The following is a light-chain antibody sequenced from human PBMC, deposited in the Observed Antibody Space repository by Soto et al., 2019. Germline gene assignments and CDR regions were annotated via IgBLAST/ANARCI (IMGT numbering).Light chain of an antibody. V-gene: IGLV2-11*01. CDR1: SSDVGRYNY. CDR2: DVT. J-gene: IGLJ1*01. CDR3: CSFAGSYTVV. Sequence: QSALTQPRSVSGSPGQSVTISCTGTSSDVGRYNYVSWYQQHPGKAPKLMIYDVTMRPSGVPDRFSGSKSGNTASLTISGLQAEDEADYYCCSFAGSYTVVFGTGTKVTVL.